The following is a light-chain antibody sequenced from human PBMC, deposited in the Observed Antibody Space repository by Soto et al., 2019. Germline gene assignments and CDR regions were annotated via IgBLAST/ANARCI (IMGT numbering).Light chain of an antibody. CDR3: QHWNNYLWT. V-gene: IGKV1-5*03. J-gene: IGKJ1*01. CDR2: KTS. Sequence: DIQMTQSPSTLSASVGDRVTITCRASQTISDWLAWYQQKPGKAPKLLIYKTSSVESGVPSRFSGSGSGTEFTLTSSGLQPEDFATYHCQHWNNYLWTFGQGTKVEIK. CDR1: QTISDW.